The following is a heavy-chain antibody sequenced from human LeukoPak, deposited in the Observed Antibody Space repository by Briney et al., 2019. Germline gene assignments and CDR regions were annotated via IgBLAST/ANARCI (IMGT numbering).Heavy chain of an antibody. D-gene: IGHD1-26*01. Sequence: PSETLSLTCTVSGGSIRSSSYYWGWIRQPPGKGLEWIESGYYSGSTYYNPSLKSRVTISVDTSKNQFSLKLSSVTAADTAVYYCASHIGSIWGQGTMVTVSS. CDR1: GGSIRSSSYY. CDR3: ASHIGSI. V-gene: IGHV4-39*07. CDR2: GYYSGST. J-gene: IGHJ3*02.